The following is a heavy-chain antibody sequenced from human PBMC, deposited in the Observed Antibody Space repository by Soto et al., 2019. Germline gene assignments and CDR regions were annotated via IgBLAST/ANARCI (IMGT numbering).Heavy chain of an antibody. J-gene: IGHJ3*02. Sequence: GASVKVSCKASGYTFTSYGISWVRQAPGQGLEWMGWISAYNGNTNYAQKLQGRVTITTDTSTSTAYMELRSLRSDDTAVYYCARDAEDYGDYDAFDIWGQGTMVTVSS. CDR2: ISAYNGNT. V-gene: IGHV1-18*01. D-gene: IGHD4-17*01. CDR3: ARDAEDYGDYDAFDI. CDR1: GYTFTSYG.